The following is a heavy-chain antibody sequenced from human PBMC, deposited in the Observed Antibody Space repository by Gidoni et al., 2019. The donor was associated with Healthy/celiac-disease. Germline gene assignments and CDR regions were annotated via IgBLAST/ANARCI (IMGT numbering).Heavy chain of an antibody. CDR1: GGSFSGYY. Sequence: QSQLRQSGAGLLTLSETLSITCAGYGGSFSGYYWSWSRQHPGKGLEWIWEINHSGSTNYNPTLKSRVTISVDTSKNQFSLKLSSVTAADTAVYYCARAKDYIAAAGTVGYYYMDVWGKGTTVTVSS. CDR3: ARAKDYIAAAGTVGYYYMDV. CDR2: INHSGST. J-gene: IGHJ6*03. V-gene: IGHV4-34*01. D-gene: IGHD6-13*01.